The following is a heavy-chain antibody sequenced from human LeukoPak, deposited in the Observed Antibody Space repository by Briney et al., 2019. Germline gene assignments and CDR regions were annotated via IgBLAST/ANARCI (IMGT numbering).Heavy chain of an antibody. CDR1: GFTFSRFR. D-gene: IGHD5-12*01. CDR2: IKQDGSEK. Sequence: GESLRLSCAASGFTFSRFRMSWVRQPPGKGLEWVANIKQDGSEKYYVDSVKGRFTISRDNAKNSLYLQMNSLRAEDTAVYYCARDPYNDSGYDWFDYWGQGTLVTVSS. CDR3: ARDPYNDSGYDWFDY. J-gene: IGHJ4*02. V-gene: IGHV3-7*01.